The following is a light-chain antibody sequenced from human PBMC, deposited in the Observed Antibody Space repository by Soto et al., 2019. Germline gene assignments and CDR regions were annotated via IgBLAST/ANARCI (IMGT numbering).Light chain of an antibody. CDR3: HQYYSNPGT. J-gene: IGKJ1*01. Sequence: DIVMTQSPDSLAVSLGERATINCKASQSVLYSSNNNNYLAWYQQKPGQPPKLLIYWASTRESGVPDRFSGSGSGTDFTLSSSSLQAEDVALYYCHQYYSNPGTFGQGTKVEIK. V-gene: IGKV4-1*01. CDR1: QSVLYSSNNNNY. CDR2: WAS.